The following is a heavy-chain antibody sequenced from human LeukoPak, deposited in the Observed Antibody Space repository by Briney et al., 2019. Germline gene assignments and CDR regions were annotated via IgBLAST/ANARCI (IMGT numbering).Heavy chain of an antibody. J-gene: IGHJ4*02. CDR2: IYSDNT. CDR1: GFTVSSNS. D-gene: IGHD4/OR15-4a*01. CDR3: ARRAGAYSHPYDY. V-gene: IGHV3-53*01. Sequence: GGSLRLSCTVSGFTVSSNSMSWVRQAPGKGLEWVSFIYSDNTHYSNSVKGRFTISRDNSKNTLYLQMNSLRDEDTAVYYCARRAGAYSHPYDYWGQGTLVTVSS.